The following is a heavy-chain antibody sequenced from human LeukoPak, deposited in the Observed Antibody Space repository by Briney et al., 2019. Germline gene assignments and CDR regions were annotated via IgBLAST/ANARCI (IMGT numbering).Heavy chain of an antibody. J-gene: IGHJ3*02. CDR2: ISYDGSNK. Sequence: PGRSLRLSCAASGFTFSSYGMHWVRQAPGKGLEWVAVISYDGSNKYYADSVKGRFTISRDNSKNTLYLQVNSLRAEDTAVYYCAKEGRAHAFDIWGQGTMVTVSS. CDR3: AKEGRAHAFDI. CDR1: GFTFSSYG. V-gene: IGHV3-30*18.